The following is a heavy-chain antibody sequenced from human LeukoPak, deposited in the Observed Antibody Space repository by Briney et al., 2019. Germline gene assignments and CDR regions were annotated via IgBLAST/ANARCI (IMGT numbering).Heavy chain of an antibody. CDR3: ARAAGSPNIVVVVAATLDDAFDI. V-gene: IGHV4-39*07. J-gene: IGHJ3*02. Sequence: SETLSLTCTVSGGSISSSSYYWGWIRQPPGKGLEWIGSIYYSGSTYYNPSLKSRVTISVDTSKNQFSLKLSSVTAADTAVYYCARAAGSPNIVVVVAATLDDAFDIWGQGTMVTVSS. CDR1: GGSISSSSYY. CDR2: IYYSGST. D-gene: IGHD2-15*01.